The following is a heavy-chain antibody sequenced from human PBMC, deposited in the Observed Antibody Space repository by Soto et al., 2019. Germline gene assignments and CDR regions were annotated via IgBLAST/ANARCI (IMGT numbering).Heavy chain of an antibody. J-gene: IGHJ4*02. CDR3: AKDRPGVAAAPDY. Sequence: PGGSLRLSCAASGFTFSDFAMAWVRQAPGKGLEWVSSASGSGSGTYYADSVKGRFTISRDNSKNTLFLHMTNLRAGDTALYFCAKDRPGVAAAPDYWGQGTLVTVSS. D-gene: IGHD2-21*01. CDR2: ASGSGSGT. V-gene: IGHV3-23*01. CDR1: GFTFSDFA.